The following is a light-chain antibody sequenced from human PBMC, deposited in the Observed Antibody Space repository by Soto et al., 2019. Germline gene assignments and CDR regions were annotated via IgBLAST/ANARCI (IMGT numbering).Light chain of an antibody. CDR2: GAS. Sequence: DIVLTQSPGTLSLSPGERSTLSCLASQSVSNNYLSWYQQKPGQAPRLLIYGASNRATGIPDRFSGSGSGTDFTLTISRLEPEDFAVYYCQQYGSSGTFGQGTKVEIK. J-gene: IGKJ1*01. V-gene: IGKV3-20*01. CDR3: QQYGSSGT. CDR1: QSVSNNY.